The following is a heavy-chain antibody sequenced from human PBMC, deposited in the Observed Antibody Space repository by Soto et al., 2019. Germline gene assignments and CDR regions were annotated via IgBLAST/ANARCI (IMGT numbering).Heavy chain of an antibody. CDR2: INTGNGNT. D-gene: IGHD6-19*01. J-gene: IGHJ4*02. CDR3: ARGIPVAGRIDY. CDR1: GYTFTSYD. Sequence: ASVKVSCKASGYTFTSYDINWVRQAPGQGLEWMGWINTGNGNTKYSQKFQGRVTITRDTSTSTAYIELSSLRTEDTAVYYCARGIPVAGRIDYWGQGALVTVSS. V-gene: IGHV1-3*04.